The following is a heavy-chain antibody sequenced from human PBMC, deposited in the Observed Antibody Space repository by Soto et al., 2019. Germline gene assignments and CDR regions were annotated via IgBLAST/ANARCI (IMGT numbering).Heavy chain of an antibody. CDR3: AAWPRSSWFDY. J-gene: IGHJ4*02. Sequence: GGSLRLSCAGSGFTFSTYWMGWVRQFPGKGLQWVANIKYDGSYTTYVDSLKGRFTISGDNDKNLVYLQMNSLRDEDTAVYYCAAWPRSSWFDYWGQGILVTVSS. D-gene: IGHD6-13*01. V-gene: IGHV3-7*05. CDR2: IKYDGSYT. CDR1: GFTFSTYW.